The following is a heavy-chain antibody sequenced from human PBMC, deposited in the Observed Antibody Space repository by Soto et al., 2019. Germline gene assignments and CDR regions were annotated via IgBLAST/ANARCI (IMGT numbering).Heavy chain of an antibody. V-gene: IGHV3-64*01. CDR3: ARASQSSSPVPLNMAV. Sequence: GGSLRLSCAASGFTFSSYAMHWVRQAPGKGLEYVSAISSNGGSTYYANSVKGRFTISRDNSKNTLYLQMGSLRAEDMAVYYCARASQSSSPVPLNMAVWGKGTTVTVYS. J-gene: IGHJ6*03. D-gene: IGHD1-26*01. CDR2: ISSNGGST. CDR1: GFTFSSYA.